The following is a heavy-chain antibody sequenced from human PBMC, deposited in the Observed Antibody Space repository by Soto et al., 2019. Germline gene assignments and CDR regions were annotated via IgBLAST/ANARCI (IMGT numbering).Heavy chain of an antibody. J-gene: IGHJ6*02. D-gene: IGHD3-22*01. Sequence: TLSLTCTVSGGSISSSSYYWGCSLQPPWKGLEWIGSIYYSGSTYYNPSLKSRVTISVDTSKNQFSLKLSSVTAADTAVYYCARWGDLIYDSRPGMDVWGQGTTVTVSS. CDR3: ARWGDLIYDSRPGMDV. CDR1: GGSISSSSYY. CDR2: IYYSGST. V-gene: IGHV4-39*01.